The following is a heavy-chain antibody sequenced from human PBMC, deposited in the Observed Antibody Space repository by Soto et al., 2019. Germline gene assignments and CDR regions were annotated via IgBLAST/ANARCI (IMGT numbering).Heavy chain of an antibody. V-gene: IGHV4-38-2*01. D-gene: IGHD6-13*01. Sequence: ETLSLTCAVSGYSISSGYYWGWIRQPPGKGLEWIGSIYHSGSTYYNPSLKSRVTISVDTSKNQFSLKLSSVTAADTAVYYCARVSSKDYYYYGMDVWGQGTTVTVPS. CDR1: GYSISSGYY. J-gene: IGHJ6*02. CDR2: IYHSGST. CDR3: ARVSSKDYYYYGMDV.